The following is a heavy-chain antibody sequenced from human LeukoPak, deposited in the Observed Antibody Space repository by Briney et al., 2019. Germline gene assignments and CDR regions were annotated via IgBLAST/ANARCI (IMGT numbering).Heavy chain of an antibody. CDR3: ARESPYYGSGVSFDY. D-gene: IGHD3-10*01. CDR1: GGSISSSSYY. V-gene: IGHV4-39*07. J-gene: IGHJ4*02. CDR2: IYYSGST. Sequence: SETLSLTCTVSGGSISSSSYYWGWIRQPPRKGLEWIGSIYYSGSTYYNPSLKSRVTISVDTSKNQFSLKLSSVTAADTAVYYCARESPYYGSGVSFDYWGQGTLVTVSS.